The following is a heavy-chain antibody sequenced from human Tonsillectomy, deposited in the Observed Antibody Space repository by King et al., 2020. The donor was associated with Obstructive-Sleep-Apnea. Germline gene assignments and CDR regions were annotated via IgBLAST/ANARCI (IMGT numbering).Heavy chain of an antibody. CDR1: GGSMSSYY. CDR3: ARVGAYYYDSSGYSHGYFDF. J-gene: IGHJ2*01. CDR2: IYYRGST. Sequence: VQLQESGPGLVKPSETLSLTCTVSGGSMSSYYWSWIRQPPGKGLEWIGNIYYRGSTKYNSSLKSRVTISVDTSENQFSLKLSSVTAADTAVYYCARVGAYYYDSSGYSHGYFDFWGRGTLVTVSS. V-gene: IGHV4-59*01. D-gene: IGHD3-22*01.